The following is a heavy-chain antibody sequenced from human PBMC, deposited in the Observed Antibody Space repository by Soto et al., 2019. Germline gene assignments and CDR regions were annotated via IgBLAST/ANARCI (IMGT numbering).Heavy chain of an antibody. CDR1: GFTFSSYA. CDR3: ARGVGGTMSNNAFDI. Sequence: GGSLRLSCAASGFTFSSYAMHWVRQAPGKGLEWVAVISYDGSNKYYADSVKGRFTISRDNSKNTLYLQMNSLRAEDTAVYYCARGVGGTMSNNAFDIWGQGTMVTVSS. V-gene: IGHV3-30-3*01. J-gene: IGHJ3*02. D-gene: IGHD3-10*02. CDR2: ISYDGSNK.